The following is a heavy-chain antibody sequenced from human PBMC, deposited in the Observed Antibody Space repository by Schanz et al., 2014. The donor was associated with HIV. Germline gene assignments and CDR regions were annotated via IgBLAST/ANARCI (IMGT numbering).Heavy chain of an antibody. CDR2: ISRSGGTT. V-gene: IGHV3-23*01. D-gene: IGHD3-16*01. Sequence: QLSESGGDLVRPGGSLRLSCAASGFSFSTYPMAWVRQAPGEGLEWVSAISRSGGTTFYSDSVKGRFTISRDNARNTLYLQMNSLRAEDTAVYYCAKTTWGRRVDAFDIWGQGTMVTVSS. CDR3: AKTTWGRRVDAFDI. CDR1: GFSFSTYP. J-gene: IGHJ3*02.